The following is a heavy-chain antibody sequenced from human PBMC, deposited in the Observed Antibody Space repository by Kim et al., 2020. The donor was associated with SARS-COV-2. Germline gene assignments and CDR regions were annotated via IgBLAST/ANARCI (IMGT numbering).Heavy chain of an antibody. Sequence: SETLSLTCAVYGGSFSGYYWSWIRQPPGKGLEWIGEINHSGSTNYNPSLKSRVTVSVDTSKNQFSLKLSSVTAADTAVYYCARGSSRVRGSGWFDPWGQGTLVTVSS. CDR1: GGSFSGYY. V-gene: IGHV4-34*01. D-gene: IGHD3-10*01. CDR2: INHSGST. CDR3: ARGSSRVRGSGWFDP. J-gene: IGHJ5*02.